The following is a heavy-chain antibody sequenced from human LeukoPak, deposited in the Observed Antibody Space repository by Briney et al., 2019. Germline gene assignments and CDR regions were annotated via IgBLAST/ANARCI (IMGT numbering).Heavy chain of an antibody. CDR3: ARDYASRYYDSSGYGYFDH. CDR2: IKQDGGQK. CDR1: GFTFGTYW. D-gene: IGHD3-22*01. J-gene: IGHJ4*02. V-gene: IGHV3-7*01. Sequence: PGGSLRLSCAASGFTFGTYWMSWVRQAPGKGLEWVANIKQDGGQKYYVDSVKGRFAISRDNAKNSLHLQMDSLTAEDTAVYYCARDYASRYYDSSGYGYFDHWGQGTLVTVSS.